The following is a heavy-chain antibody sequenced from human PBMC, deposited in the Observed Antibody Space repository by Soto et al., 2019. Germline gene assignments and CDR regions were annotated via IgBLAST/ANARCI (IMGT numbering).Heavy chain of an antibody. V-gene: IGHV4-59*08. CDR3: ARGGYNWDERYFDY. CDR1: GGSISSYY. D-gene: IGHD5-12*01. CDR2: IYYSGST. Sequence: SETLSLTFTVSGGSISSYYWSWIRQPPGKGLEWIEYIYYSGSTNYNPSLKSRVTISVDTSKNQFSLKLSSVTAADTAVYYCARGGYNWDERYFDYWGQGTLVTVS. J-gene: IGHJ4*02.